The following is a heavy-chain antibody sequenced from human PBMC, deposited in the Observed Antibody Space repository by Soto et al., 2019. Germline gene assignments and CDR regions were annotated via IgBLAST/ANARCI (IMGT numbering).Heavy chain of an antibody. CDR1: GFTFTDYY. Sequence: LRLSCAASGFTFTDYYMSWIRQAPGKGLEWVSSISSSSSYIYYADSVKGRFTISRDNAKNSLYLQMNSLRAEDTAVYYCARDRYYSDSSGYFDYWGQGTLVTVSS. CDR2: ISSSSSYI. D-gene: IGHD3-22*01. J-gene: IGHJ4*02. V-gene: IGHV3-11*06. CDR3: ARDRYYSDSSGYFDY.